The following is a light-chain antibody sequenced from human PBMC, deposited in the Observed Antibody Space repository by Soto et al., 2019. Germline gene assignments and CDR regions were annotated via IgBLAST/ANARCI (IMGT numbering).Light chain of an antibody. Sequence: QSVLTQPRSVSASPGQSVTISCTGTSSDVGRYDYVSWCQQHPGKAPKLIVYDVTERPSGVPDRFSGSKSGNTASLTISGLQAEDEADYSCCSFAGSYSYVFGTGTKVTVL. V-gene: IGLV2-11*01. CDR2: DVT. J-gene: IGLJ1*01. CDR3: CSFAGSYSYV. CDR1: SSDVGRYDY.